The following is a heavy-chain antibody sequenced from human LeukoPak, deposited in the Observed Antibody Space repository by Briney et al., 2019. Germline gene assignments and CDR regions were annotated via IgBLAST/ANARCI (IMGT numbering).Heavy chain of an antibody. CDR3: ARVRGHGDMIDY. V-gene: IGHV1-46*01. CDR2: INPSGGST. CDR1: GYIFTTYF. D-gene: IGHD3-10*01. J-gene: IGHJ4*02. Sequence: ASVKASCKASGYIFTTYFMHWVRQAPGQGLEWMGFINPSGGSTGYSQKFQGRVTMTRDTSTSKVYMALSSLRSEDTAVYYCARVRGHGDMIDYWGQGTLVTVSS.